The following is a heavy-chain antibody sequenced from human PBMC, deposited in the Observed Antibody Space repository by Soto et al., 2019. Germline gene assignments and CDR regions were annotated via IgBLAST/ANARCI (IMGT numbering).Heavy chain of an antibody. J-gene: IGHJ6*02. CDR2: IIPIFGTA. D-gene: IGHD1-20*01. CDR1: GGTFSSYA. V-gene: IGHV1-69*13. Sequence: SVKVSCKASGGTFSSYAISWVRQAPGQGLEWMGGIIPIFGTATYAQKFQGRVTITADESTSTAYMKLSSLRSEDTAVYYCASHNGGYYYYGMDVWGQGTTVTVSS. CDR3: ASHNGGYYYYGMDV.